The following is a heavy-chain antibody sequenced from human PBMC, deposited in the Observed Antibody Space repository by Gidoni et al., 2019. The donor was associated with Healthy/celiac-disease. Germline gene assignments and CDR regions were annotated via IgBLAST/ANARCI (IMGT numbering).Heavy chain of an antibody. V-gene: IGHV4-59*07. CDR1: RGPIRSYY. Sequence: QVQLQEPGPGLVKPSDTLSLTCTVSRGPIRSYYWSWIRQPPGKGLEWIGYIYYSGSTNYNPSLKSRVTISVDTSKNQFSLKLSSVTAADTAVYYCARGGYQLPTDPYYYYGMDVWGQGTTVTVSS. J-gene: IGHJ6*02. D-gene: IGHD2-2*01. CDR3: ARGGYQLPTDPYYYYGMDV. CDR2: IYYSGST.